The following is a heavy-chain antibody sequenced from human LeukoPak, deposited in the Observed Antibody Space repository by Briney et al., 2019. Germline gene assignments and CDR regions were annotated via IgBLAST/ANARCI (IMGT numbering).Heavy chain of an antibody. CDR3: AKVGFGWYQIDY. Sequence: GGSLRLSCAASGFTFDDYGMSWVRQAPGKGLEWVAFIRYDGTSQYYTDSVKGRFTISRDNSMNTMYLQMNSLRVEDTAVYYCAKVGFGWYQIDYWGQGTLVTVSS. D-gene: IGHD6-19*01. CDR1: GFTFDDYG. J-gene: IGHJ4*02. V-gene: IGHV3-30*02. CDR2: IRYDGTSQ.